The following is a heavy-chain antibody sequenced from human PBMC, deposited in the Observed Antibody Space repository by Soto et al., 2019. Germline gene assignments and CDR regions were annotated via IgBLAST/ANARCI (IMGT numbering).Heavy chain of an antibody. CDR2: ISGSGDTT. Sequence: GGSLRLSCAASGFIFNIYAMSWVRLAPGKGLEWVSAISGSGDTTYYADSVKGRFTISRDNSKNTLYLQMNYLRAEDTAVYYCAEGPNDAPRLYYFDYWGQGTLVTVSS. J-gene: IGHJ4*02. V-gene: IGHV3-23*01. CDR1: GFIFNIYA. CDR3: AEGPNDAPRLYYFDY.